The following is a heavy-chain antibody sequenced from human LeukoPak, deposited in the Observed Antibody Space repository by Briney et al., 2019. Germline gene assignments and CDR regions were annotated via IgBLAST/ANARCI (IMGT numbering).Heavy chain of an antibody. J-gene: IGHJ4*02. Sequence: ASVKVSCKASGYTFSSYGISWVRQAPGRGLEWMGWISAYNGNTNYRQKLQGRVTMTTDTFTGTAYMDLRSLRSDDTAIYYCARDSPDGSGTYYNDSPDYWGQGTLVTVSS. V-gene: IGHV1-18*01. CDR2: ISAYNGNT. D-gene: IGHD3-10*01. CDR1: GYTFSSYG. CDR3: ARDSPDGSGTYYNDSPDY.